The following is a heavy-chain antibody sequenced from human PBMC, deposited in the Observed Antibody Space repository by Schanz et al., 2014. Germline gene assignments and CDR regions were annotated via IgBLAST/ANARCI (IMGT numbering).Heavy chain of an antibody. D-gene: IGHD4-17*01. CDR2: LSEGGGGT. CDR3: ARKMKLGVYGGKGHDSLDI. CDR1: GFTLSNYA. V-gene: IGHV3-23*01. J-gene: IGHJ3*02. Sequence: EVQLLESGGGLIQPGGSLRLSCAASGFTLSNYAMSWVRQAPGKGLEWVSALSEGGGGTHYADSVRGRFTISSDNAKNTLYLQMNTLRAEDTAVYYCARKMKLGVYGGKGHDSLDIWGQGTMVAVSS.